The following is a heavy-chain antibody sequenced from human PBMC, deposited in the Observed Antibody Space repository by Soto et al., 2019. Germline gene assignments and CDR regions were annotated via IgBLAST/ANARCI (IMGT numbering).Heavy chain of an antibody. CDR3: ATAERIGWYSFGY. D-gene: IGHD6-19*01. CDR2: IKDKSEGETT. J-gene: IGHJ4*02. Sequence: EVQLVESGGGLVKPGGSLRLSCAASGFTFSNAWMIWVRRAPGGGLEWVGRIKDKSEGETTDYAAPVKGRFIISREDSESTLYLQMNSLETEDTAVYYCATAERIGWYSFGYWGQGTLVTVSS. CDR1: GFTFSNAW. V-gene: IGHV3-15*07.